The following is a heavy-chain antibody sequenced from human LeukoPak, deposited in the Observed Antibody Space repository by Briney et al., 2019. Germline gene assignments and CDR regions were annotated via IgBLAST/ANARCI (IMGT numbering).Heavy chain of an antibody. D-gene: IGHD6-13*01. CDR2: IYYSGNT. CDR3: ARERAAGNPSHFDY. V-gene: IGHV4-59*01. Sequence: PGGSLRLSCAASGFTFSSYGMSWLRQPPGKGLEWIGYIYYSGNTYYNPSLKSRVTISLDTSKNQFSLKMNSMTAADTAVYYCARERAAGNPSHFDYWGQGSLVTVSS. CDR1: GFTFSSYG. J-gene: IGHJ4*02.